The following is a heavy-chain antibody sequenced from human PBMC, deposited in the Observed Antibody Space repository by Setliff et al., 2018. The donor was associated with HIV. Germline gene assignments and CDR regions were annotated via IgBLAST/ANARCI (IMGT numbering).Heavy chain of an antibody. J-gene: IGHJ4*02. V-gene: IGHV4-31*11. D-gene: IGHD6-13*01. CDR1: GGSFSGYY. CDR3: ARDTRIAATGTYYFDY. Sequence: SETLSLTCAFNGGSFSGYYWNWIRQHPGKGLEWIGYIYYSGSTYYNPSLKSRVTISVDTSKNQFSLKLSSVTAADTAVYYCARDTRIAATGTYYFDYWGQGTLVTVSS. CDR2: IYYSGST.